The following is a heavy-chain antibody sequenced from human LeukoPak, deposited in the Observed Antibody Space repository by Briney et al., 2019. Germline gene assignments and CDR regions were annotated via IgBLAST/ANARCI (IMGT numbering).Heavy chain of an antibody. CDR2: VYHSGGA. V-gene: IGHV4/OR15-8*01. J-gene: IGHJ4*01. CDR3: AYNRNFALDN. Sequence: SETLSLTCAVSGASIASHSWWSWVRQPPGKGLEWIGEVYHSGGADYKPSLKSRVTISVDTSRNHFSLKLTSVTAADTAVYFCAYNRNFALDNWGQGTLVTVSS. D-gene: IGHD1-14*01. CDR1: GASIASHSW.